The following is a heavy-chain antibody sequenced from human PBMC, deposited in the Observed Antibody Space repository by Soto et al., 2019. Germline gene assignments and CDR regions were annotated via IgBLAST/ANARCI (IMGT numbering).Heavy chain of an antibody. CDR3: AREVPQFALGMDV. V-gene: IGHV1-69*06. Sequence: GASVNVSCKDSGGTFSSYAISWVRQAPGQGLEWMGGIIPIFGTANYAQKFQGRVTNTADKSTSTAYMELSSLRSEDTAVYYCAREVPQFALGMDVWGQGTTVTVSS. CDR2: IIPIFGTA. CDR1: GGTFSSYA. D-gene: IGHD3-10*01. J-gene: IGHJ6*01.